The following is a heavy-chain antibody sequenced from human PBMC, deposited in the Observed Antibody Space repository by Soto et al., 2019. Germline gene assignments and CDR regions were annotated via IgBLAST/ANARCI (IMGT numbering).Heavy chain of an antibody. Sequence: QVQLQESGPGLVKPSQTLSLTCTVSGGSISSGGYYWSWIRQHPGKGLEWIGYIYYSGSTYYNPSLKSRVTISVNTSKNQFSLKLSSVTAADTAVYYCARAGFCGVFTVVTPGWFDPWGQGTLVTVSS. CDR1: GGSISSGGYY. J-gene: IGHJ5*02. D-gene: IGHD2-21*02. CDR2: IYYSGST. CDR3: ARAGFCGVFTVVTPGWFDP. V-gene: IGHV4-31*03.